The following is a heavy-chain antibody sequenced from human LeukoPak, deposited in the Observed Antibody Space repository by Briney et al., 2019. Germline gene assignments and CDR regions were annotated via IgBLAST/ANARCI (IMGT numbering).Heavy chain of an antibody. D-gene: IGHD2-21*02. CDR3: ARAECGGDCYLYAFDI. Sequence: GSLRLSCAASGFTFSSYAMHWVRQAPGKGLEYVSAISSNGGSTYYANSVKGRFTISRDNSKNTLYLQMGSLRAEDTAVYYCARAECGGDCYLYAFDIWGQGTMVTVSS. V-gene: IGHV3-64*01. CDR2: ISSNGGST. J-gene: IGHJ3*02. CDR1: GFTFSSYA.